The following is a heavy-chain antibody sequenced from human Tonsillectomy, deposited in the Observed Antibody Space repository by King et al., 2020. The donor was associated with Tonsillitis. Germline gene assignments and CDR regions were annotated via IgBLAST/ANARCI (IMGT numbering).Heavy chain of an antibody. CDR3: ATSLGELARYYMDI. V-gene: IGHV1-69-2*01. CDR2: VDTEDGEI. Sequence: QLVQSGAEVKKPGATVKISCKVSGYSFIDYYIHWVQQAPGKGVEWMGLVDTEDGEIIYAEKFPGRVTINAVTSTDTAYMELSSLRSDDTAVYYCATSLGELARYYMDIWGKGTTVTVSS. CDR1: GYSFIDYY. J-gene: IGHJ6*03. D-gene: IGHD3-16*01.